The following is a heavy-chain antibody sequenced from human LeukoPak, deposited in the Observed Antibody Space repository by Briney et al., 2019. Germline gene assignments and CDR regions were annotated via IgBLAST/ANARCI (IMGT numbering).Heavy chain of an antibody. CDR3: TKHRSDFCSASDY. J-gene: IGHJ4*02. D-gene: IGHD3-3*01. CDR2: SGGGDIA. V-gene: IGHV3-23*01. CDR1: GFTFRSYA. Sequence: GGSLRLSCAASGFTFRSYAMSWVRQAPGKGLEWVSISGGGDIADYADSVKGRFTLSRDISKNTLYLQMNSLRAEDTAVYFCTKHRSDFCSASDYWGLGTLVTVSS.